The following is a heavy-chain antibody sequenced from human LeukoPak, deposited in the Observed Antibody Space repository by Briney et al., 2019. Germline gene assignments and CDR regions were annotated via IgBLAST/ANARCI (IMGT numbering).Heavy chain of an antibody. J-gene: IGHJ4*02. Sequence: SETLSLTCAVSGGSFSGYYWSWVRQPPGKGLEWIGEINHGGSTKYNPSLKSRVTISVETSKQQFSLKLSSVTAADTAVYYCARGGLTMRTFDYWGQGTLVTVSS. D-gene: IGHD4/OR15-4a*01. CDR1: GGSFSGYY. V-gene: IGHV4-34*01. CDR3: ARGGLTMRTFDY. CDR2: INHGGST.